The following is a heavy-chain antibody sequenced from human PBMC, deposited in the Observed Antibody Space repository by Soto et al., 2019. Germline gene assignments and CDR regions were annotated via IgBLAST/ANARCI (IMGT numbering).Heavy chain of an antibody. CDR1: GYTFTSHG. CDR3: ARTHWQTDYLEGFDF. J-gene: IGHJ4*02. D-gene: IGHD1-1*01. V-gene: IGHV1-18*04. CDR2: ISAYNGDT. Sequence: ASVKVSCKTSGYTFTSHGISWVRWAPGRGLEWMGWISAYNGDTKYAQRVQDRVSMTTDTSTATAYIELRSLRFDDTAIYFCARTHWQTDYLEGFDFWGQGTTVTVYS.